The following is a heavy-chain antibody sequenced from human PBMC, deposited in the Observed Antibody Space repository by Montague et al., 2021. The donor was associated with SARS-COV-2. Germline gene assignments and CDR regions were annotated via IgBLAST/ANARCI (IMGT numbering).Heavy chain of an antibody. CDR1: GGSISSYY. J-gene: IGHJ4*02. Sequence: SETLSLTCTVSGGSISSYYWSWIRQPPGKGLEWIGYIYYSGSTNYNPSLKSRVTILVVMSKNQFSLKLSSVTAADTAVYYCARGMGGSYLYYFDYWGQGTLVTVSS. CDR3: ARGMGGSYLYYFDY. V-gene: IGHV4-59*01. D-gene: IGHD1-26*01. CDR2: IYYSGST.